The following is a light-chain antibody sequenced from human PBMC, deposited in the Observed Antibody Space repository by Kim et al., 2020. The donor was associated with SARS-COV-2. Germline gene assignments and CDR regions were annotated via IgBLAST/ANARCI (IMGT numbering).Light chain of an antibody. Sequence: EVVMAQSPAILSVSPGERVTLSCRASQTVSRSLAWYQQKPGQAPRLLIYGASTRATGVPVRFSGSGSGTEFSLTINSLQSDDFAVFICHQYNHWPPGTFGQGTKVDIK. CDR2: GAS. CDR1: QTVSRS. J-gene: IGKJ1*01. CDR3: HQYNHWPPGT. V-gene: IGKV3-15*01.